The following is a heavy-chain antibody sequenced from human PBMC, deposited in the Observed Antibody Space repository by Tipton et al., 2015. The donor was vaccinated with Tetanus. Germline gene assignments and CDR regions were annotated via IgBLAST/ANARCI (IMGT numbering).Heavy chain of an antibody. V-gene: IGHV3-30*04. Sequence: LEWVAVITSDAKNKDYADSVKGRFTISSDISKNTLYLQMNSLRTEDTSVYYCVREGLVFGPAKLSYFDYWGRGTLLTVSS. D-gene: IGHD6-25*01. J-gene: IGHJ4*02. CDR3: VREGLVFGPAKLSYFDY. CDR2: ITSDAKNK.